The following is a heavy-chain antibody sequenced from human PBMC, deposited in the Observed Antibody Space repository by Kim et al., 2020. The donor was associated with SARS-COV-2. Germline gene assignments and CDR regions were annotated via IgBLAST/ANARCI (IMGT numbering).Heavy chain of an antibody. CDR2: ISGNGGST. V-gene: IGHV3-23*01. CDR1: GFTFSSYA. D-gene: IGHD6-19*01. Sequence: GGSLRLSCAASGFTFSSYAMSLVRQAPGKGLEWVSSISGNGGSTYYADSVKGRFTISRDNSKNTLFLQMNNLRAEDTAVYYCAKGAGAPFFFDYWGQGTLVTVSS. CDR3: AKGAGAPFFFDY. J-gene: IGHJ4*02.